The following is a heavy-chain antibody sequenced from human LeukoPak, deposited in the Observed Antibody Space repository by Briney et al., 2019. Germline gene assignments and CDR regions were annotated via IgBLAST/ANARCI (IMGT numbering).Heavy chain of an antibody. D-gene: IGHD3-10*01. CDR2: ISGYNDNP. J-gene: IGHJ4*02. V-gene: IGHV1-18*01. CDR1: GYTFTSYG. CDR3: ARDKGLWFGELLSASDY. Sequence: ASVNVSCKASGYTFTSYGISWVRQAPGQGLEWMGWISGYNDNPNYAQKLQGRVTMTTDTSTSTAYMELRSLRSDDTAVYYCARDKGLWFGELLSASDYWGQGTLVTVSS.